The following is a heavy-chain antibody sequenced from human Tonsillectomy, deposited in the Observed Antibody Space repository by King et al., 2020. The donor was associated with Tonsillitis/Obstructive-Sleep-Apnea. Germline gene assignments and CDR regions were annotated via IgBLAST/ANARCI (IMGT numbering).Heavy chain of an antibody. J-gene: IGHJ4*01. CDR1: GYTFSTYG. Sequence: QLVQSGAEVKKPGASVKVSCKASGYTFSTYGVSWVRQAPGQGLEWLGWISPYNGRTIYRQRFQARLSMTTDTATSTAYMELRSLRSDDTAVYYCAREGRVHYYENGGYHYGGIDYWGHGTLVTVSS. V-gene: IGHV1-18*01. CDR2: ISPYNGRT. D-gene: IGHD3-16*01. CDR3: AREGRVHYYENGGYHYGGIDY.